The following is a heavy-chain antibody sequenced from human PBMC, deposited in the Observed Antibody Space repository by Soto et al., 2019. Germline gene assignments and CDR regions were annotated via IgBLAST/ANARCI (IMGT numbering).Heavy chain of an antibody. D-gene: IGHD2-15*01. CDR3: ASSDYCSGGSCYPPNWFDP. J-gene: IGHJ5*02. CDR2: IYHTGST. V-gene: IGHV4-4*02. Sequence: QVQLQESGPGLVKPSGTLSLTCAASGGSISSNNWRSWVRQPPGKGLEWIGEIYHTGSTNYNPSLKSRVTISVDKSKNQFSLKLSSVTAADTAVYYCASSDYCSGGSCYPPNWFDPWGQGTLVTVSS. CDR1: GGSISSNNW.